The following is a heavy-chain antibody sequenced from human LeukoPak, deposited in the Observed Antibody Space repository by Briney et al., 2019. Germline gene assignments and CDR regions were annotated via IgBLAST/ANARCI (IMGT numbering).Heavy chain of an antibody. D-gene: IGHD2-15*01. CDR2: IDHSGSA. CDR1: SXSISNNY. J-gene: IGHJ5*02. CDR3: ARFRTLNLFDP. V-gene: IGHV4-59*01. Sequence: SETLSLTCTVSSXSISNNYWSWIRQPPGKGLELIGYIDHSGSANYKSSLKSRVTISVDTSKNQFSLKLSSVTVADTAVYYCARFRTLNLFDPWGQGTLVTVSS.